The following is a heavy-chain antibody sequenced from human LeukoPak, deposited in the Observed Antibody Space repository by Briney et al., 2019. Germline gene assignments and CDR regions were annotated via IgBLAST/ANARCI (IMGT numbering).Heavy chain of an antibody. Sequence: GGSLRLSCAASEFTFSKYWMLWVRQAPGKGLESVSRINTDGTVTTYADSVKGRFTVSRGNADNTMFLQMNSVRDEDTAVYYCATKQWLAPPPDSWGQGTPVTVSS. CDR2: INTDGTVT. CDR1: EFTFSKYW. D-gene: IGHD6-19*01. V-gene: IGHV3-74*01. CDR3: ATKQWLAPPPDS. J-gene: IGHJ4*02.